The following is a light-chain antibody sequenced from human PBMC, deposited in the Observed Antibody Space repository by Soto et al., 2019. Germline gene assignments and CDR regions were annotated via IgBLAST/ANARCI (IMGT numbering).Light chain of an antibody. V-gene: IGLV2-23*02. Sequence: QSVLTQPASVSLSPGQSITMSCTGTSSNVGSYKLVSWYQQHPGKAPKLMIFEVNKRPSGVSNRFSGSKSGNTASLTISGLKVEDEADYYCCSSGGSPTYVFGTGTKVTVL. CDR1: SSNVGSYKL. J-gene: IGLJ1*01. CDR2: EVN. CDR3: CSSGGSPTYV.